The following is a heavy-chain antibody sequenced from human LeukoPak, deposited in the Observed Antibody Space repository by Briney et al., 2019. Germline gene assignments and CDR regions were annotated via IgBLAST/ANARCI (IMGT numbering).Heavy chain of an antibody. V-gene: IGHV1-18*01. CDR3: ARGGGWEYGDYEGRWFDP. CDR2: ISTYKDNT. Sequence: ASVKVSCKASGYTFTNHGITWVRQAPGQGLKWMGWISTYKDNTKYAQKFQGRVTMTTDTSTSTAYMELRNLRSDDTAVYYCARGGGWEYGDYEGRWFDPWGQGTLVTVSS. D-gene: IGHD4-17*01. J-gene: IGHJ5*02. CDR1: GYTFTNHG.